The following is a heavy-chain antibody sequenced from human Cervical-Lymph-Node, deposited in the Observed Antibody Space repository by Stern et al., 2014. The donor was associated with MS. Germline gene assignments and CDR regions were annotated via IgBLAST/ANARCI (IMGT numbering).Heavy chain of an antibody. V-gene: IGHV1-69*01. Sequence: QVQLVESGAEVKKPGSSVKVSCKASGGTFSSYAISWVRQAPGQGLEWMGGIIPIFGTANYAQKFQGRVTITADESTSTAYMELSSLRSEDTAVYYCARDQSSGKKQQLVQSGYYGMDVWGQGTTVTVSS. CDR3: ARDQSSGKKQQLVQSGYYGMDV. CDR2: IIPIFGTA. D-gene: IGHD6-13*01. J-gene: IGHJ6*02. CDR1: GGTFSSYA.